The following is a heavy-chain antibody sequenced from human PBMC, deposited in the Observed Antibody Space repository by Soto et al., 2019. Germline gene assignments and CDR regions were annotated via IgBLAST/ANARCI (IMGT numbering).Heavy chain of an antibody. Sequence: EVQLVESGGGLVQPGGSLRLSCAASGFTVSTKYMSWVRQAPGKGLEWVSGIYSGGSTFYADSVRGRFTISRDNSKNTVNLQMNSLRAEDTAVYYCARDHWAADYWGQGPLVTVSS. CDR2: IYSGGST. V-gene: IGHV3-66*01. CDR1: GFTVSTKY. D-gene: IGHD6-25*01. J-gene: IGHJ4*02. CDR3: ARDHWAADY.